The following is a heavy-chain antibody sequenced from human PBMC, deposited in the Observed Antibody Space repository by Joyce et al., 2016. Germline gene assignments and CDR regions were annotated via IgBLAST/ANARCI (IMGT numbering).Heavy chain of an antibody. J-gene: IGHJ4*02. Sequence: QVQLVESGGGVVQPGRSLRLSCAASGFTFSNDARHWVRQAPGKGLEWVAVISFDGNNRYYTDSVKGRFTISRDNSMNTRYLQMSSLRAEDTAVYYCAKDHLKELHFDYWGQGTLVTVSS. D-gene: IGHD1-26*01. CDR1: GFTFSNDA. CDR3: AKDHLKELHFDY. CDR2: ISFDGNNR. V-gene: IGHV3-30*18.